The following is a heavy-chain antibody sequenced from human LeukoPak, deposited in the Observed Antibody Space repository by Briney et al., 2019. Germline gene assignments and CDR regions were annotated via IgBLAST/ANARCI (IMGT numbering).Heavy chain of an antibody. V-gene: IGHV4-34*01. Sequence: SETLSLTRAVYGGSFSGYYWSWIRQPPGKGLEWIGEINHSGSTNYNPSLKSRVTISVDTSKNQFSLKLSSVTAADTAVYYCARGGPRYCSGGSCYFGYWGQGTLVTVSS. CDR2: INHSGST. CDR1: GGSFSGYY. J-gene: IGHJ4*02. CDR3: ARGGPRYCSGGSCYFGY. D-gene: IGHD2-15*01.